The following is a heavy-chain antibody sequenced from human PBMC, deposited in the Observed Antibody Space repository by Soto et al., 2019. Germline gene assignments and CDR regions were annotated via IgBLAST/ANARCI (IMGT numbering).Heavy chain of an antibody. CDR1: GYMFSTYD. Sequence: QVQLVQSGAEVKKPGASVKVSCKASGYMFSTYDINWVRQAPGQGLEWMGWLNPNSGNTGYAQKFQGRVTMTRNTSINTAYMALSSLGSDDTAVHYCARDHRYNWNDEGWFDPWGQGTLVTVSS. D-gene: IGHD1-20*01. J-gene: IGHJ5*02. CDR2: LNPNSGNT. CDR3: ARDHRYNWNDEGWFDP. V-gene: IGHV1-8*01.